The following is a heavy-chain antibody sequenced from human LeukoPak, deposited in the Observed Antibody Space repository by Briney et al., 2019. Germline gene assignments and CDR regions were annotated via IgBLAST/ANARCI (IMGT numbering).Heavy chain of an antibody. CDR3: ARRGDAYEYFVD. D-gene: IGHD5-24*01. V-gene: IGHV5-51*01. Sequence: AESLKISSKGSGYSFASYWIGWVRHMPGKGLEWMGIIYPGDSDTRYSPSSQGQVTISADKSISTAYLQWSSLKASDTAMYFCARRGDAYEYFVDWGQGTLVSAS. CDR2: IYPGDSDT. J-gene: IGHJ4*02. CDR1: GYSFASYW.